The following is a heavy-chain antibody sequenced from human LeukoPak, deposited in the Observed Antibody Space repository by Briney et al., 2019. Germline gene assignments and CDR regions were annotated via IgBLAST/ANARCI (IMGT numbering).Heavy chain of an antibody. D-gene: IGHD5-18*01. CDR2: IKQDGSEK. J-gene: IGHJ2*01. Sequence: GGSLRLSCAASGFTFSSYWMSWVRQAPGKGLEWVANIKQDGSEKYYVDSVKGRFTISRDNAKNSLYLQMNSLRAEDTAVYYCAKDPGGYSYGYSSGLYRYFDLWGRGTLVTVSS. V-gene: IGHV3-7*01. CDR1: GFTFSSYW. CDR3: AKDPGGYSYGYSSGLYRYFDL.